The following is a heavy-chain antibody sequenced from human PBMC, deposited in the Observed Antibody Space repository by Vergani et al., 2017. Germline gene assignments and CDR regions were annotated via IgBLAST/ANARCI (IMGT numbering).Heavy chain of an antibody. J-gene: IGHJ4*02. CDR3: AKDRYDYGDFYY. Sequence: QVQLVDSGGGVVQPGGSLRLSCAASGFSFKSYGMHWVRQAPGKGLEWVAFIRADVSRKFYPDSVRGRFTISRDNSKNTLFLQMNSLRGADTAMYYCAKDRYDYGDFYYWGQGTLVTVSS. CDR1: GFSFKSYG. D-gene: IGHD4-17*01. V-gene: IGHV3-30*02. CDR2: IRADVSRK.